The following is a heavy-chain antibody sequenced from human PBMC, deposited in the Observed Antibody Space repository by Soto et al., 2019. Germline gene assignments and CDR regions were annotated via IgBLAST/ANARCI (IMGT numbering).Heavy chain of an antibody. J-gene: IGHJ5*02. V-gene: IGHV1-69*13. D-gene: IGHD2-15*01. CDR2: IIPIFGTA. CDR1: GYTCTSYA. Sequence: PVKVSCKASGYTCTSYAMRWVRQAPGQGLEWMGGIIPIFGTANYAQRFQGRVTITSDESTSTAYMELSSLRSEDTAVYYCARRRLGYCSGGSCYGNWFDPWGQGTLVTVSS. CDR3: ARRRLGYCSGGSCYGNWFDP.